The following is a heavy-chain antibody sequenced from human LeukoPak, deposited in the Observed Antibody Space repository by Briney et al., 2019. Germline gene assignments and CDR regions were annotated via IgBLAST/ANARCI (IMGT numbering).Heavy chain of an antibody. V-gene: IGHV3-11*04. D-gene: IGHD4/OR15-4a*01. J-gene: IGHJ6*04. CDR1: GFTFSDFY. Sequence: GGSLRLSCAASGFTFSDFYMHWIRQAPGKGLEWLAYISSSGNTIYYADSVKGRLTISRDNAKNSLFLQMDSLRAEDTAVYYCARHDYGGFGVWGKGTSVAVFS. CDR3: ARHDYGGFGV. CDR2: ISSSGNTI.